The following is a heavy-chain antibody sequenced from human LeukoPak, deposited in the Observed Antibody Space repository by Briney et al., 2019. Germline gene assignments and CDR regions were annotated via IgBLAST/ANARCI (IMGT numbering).Heavy chain of an antibody. V-gene: IGHV4-34*01. CDR3: ARGDGSSSRGIDY. J-gene: IGHJ4*02. CDR1: GGSFSGYH. CDR2: INHSGST. Sequence: SETLSLTCAVYGGSFSGYHWSWIRQPPGKGLEWIGEINHSGSTNYNPSLKSRVTISVDTSKNQFSLKLSSVTAADTAVYYCARGDGSSSRGIDYWGQGTLVTVSS. D-gene: IGHD6-6*01.